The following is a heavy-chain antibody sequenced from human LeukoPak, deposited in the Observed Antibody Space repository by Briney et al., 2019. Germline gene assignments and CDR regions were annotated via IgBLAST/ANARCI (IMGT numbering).Heavy chain of an antibody. Sequence: ASVKVSCKASGYTFTGYYMHWVRQAPGQGLEWMGRINPNSGGTNYAQKFQGRVTMTRDTSISTAYMELSRLRSDDTAVYYCANWYCSSTSCYMDWGQGTLVTVSS. J-gene: IGHJ4*02. D-gene: IGHD2-2*02. V-gene: IGHV1-2*06. CDR2: INPNSGGT. CDR3: ANWYCSSTSCYMD. CDR1: GYTFTGYY.